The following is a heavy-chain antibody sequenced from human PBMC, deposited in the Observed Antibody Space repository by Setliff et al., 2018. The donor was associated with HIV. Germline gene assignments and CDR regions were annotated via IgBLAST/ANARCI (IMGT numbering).Heavy chain of an antibody. J-gene: IGHJ4*02. CDR3: ARHRASSSGFPLDF. CDR2: INHSGNT. D-gene: IGHD6-6*01. V-gene: IGHV4-39*01. Sequence: SETLSLTCSVYGDSIGSNTFYWGWLRQPPGKEPEWIGSINHSGNTYYYPSLKSRVTMSVDTSKNQFSLRLSSETATDTAVYYCARHRASSSGFPLDFWGQGILVTVSS. CDR1: GDSIGSNTFY.